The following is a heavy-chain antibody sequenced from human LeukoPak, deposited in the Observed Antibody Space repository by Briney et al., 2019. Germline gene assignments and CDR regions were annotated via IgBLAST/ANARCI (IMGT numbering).Heavy chain of an antibody. CDR2: ISYDGSNK. Sequence: PGGSLRLSCAASGFTISGYGMHWVRQAPGKGLEWVAVISYDGSNKYYADSVKGRFTISRDNSKNTLYLQMNSLRAEDTAVYYCAKDFVGYDFWSGMVDYWGQGTLVTVSS. CDR3: AKDFVGYDFWSGMVDY. J-gene: IGHJ4*02. V-gene: IGHV3-30*18. D-gene: IGHD3-3*01. CDR1: GFTISGYG.